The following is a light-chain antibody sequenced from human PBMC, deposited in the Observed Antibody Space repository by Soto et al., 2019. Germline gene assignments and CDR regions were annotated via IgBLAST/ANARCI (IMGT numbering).Light chain of an antibody. CDR3: QQYSDSPPLFT. CDR2: AAS. J-gene: IGKJ3*01. V-gene: IGKV1-9*01. Sequence: IQLTQSPSSLSASVGDRVTITCRASQGISSSLAWYQQQPGKAPKLLIYAASTLQSGVPSRFSGSGSGTDFTLTISSLQPEDVAVYYCQQYSDSPPLFTFGPGTKVNI. CDR1: QGISSS.